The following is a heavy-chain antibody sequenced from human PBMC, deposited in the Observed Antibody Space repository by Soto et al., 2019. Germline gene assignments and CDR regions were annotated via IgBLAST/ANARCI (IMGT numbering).Heavy chain of an antibody. Sequence: QITLKGSGPTLVKPTQTLTLTCTLSGISLSTSGVGLAGFLRTPGKPREWLALVYWNDDKHYSPSLKSRLTITKDTSKNQAILTMTNMDPVDTATYFCARGLATLPVFAFDIWGQGTVVTVSS. V-gene: IGHV2-5*01. CDR2: VYWNDDK. CDR3: ARGLATLPVFAFDI. J-gene: IGHJ3*02. CDR1: GISLSTSGVG. D-gene: IGHD1-1*01.